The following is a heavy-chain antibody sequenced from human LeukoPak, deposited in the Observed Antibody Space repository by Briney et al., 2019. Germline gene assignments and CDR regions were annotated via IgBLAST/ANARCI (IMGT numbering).Heavy chain of an antibody. D-gene: IGHD3-10*01. CDR2: INHSGST. V-gene: IGHV4-34*01. CDR3: ARLPYGSSWFDP. J-gene: IGHJ5*02. CDR1: GGSFSGYY. Sequence: SETLSLTCAVYGGSFSGYYWSWIRQPPGKGLEWIGEINHSGSTNYNPSLKSRVTISVDTSKNQFSLKLSSVTAADTAVYYCARLPYGSSWFDPWGQGTLVTVSS.